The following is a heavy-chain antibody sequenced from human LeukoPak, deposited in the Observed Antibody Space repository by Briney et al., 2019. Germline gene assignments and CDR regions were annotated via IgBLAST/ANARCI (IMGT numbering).Heavy chain of an antibody. CDR2: IYSDGRT. Sequence: QPGGSLRLSWAASGFSVSDYYMNWVRQAPGKGLGWVSFIYSDGRTYYADSVKGRFTISRDNSRNTLYLQMNSLRVEDTAVYYCARDEIPVIWGQGTLVSVPS. V-gene: IGHV3-53*01. J-gene: IGHJ4*02. CDR3: ARDEIPVI. D-gene: IGHD2/OR15-2a*01. CDR1: GFSVSDYY.